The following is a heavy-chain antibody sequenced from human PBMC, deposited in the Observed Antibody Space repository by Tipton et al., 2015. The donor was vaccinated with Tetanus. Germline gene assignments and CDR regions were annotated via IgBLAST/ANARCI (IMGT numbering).Heavy chain of an antibody. CDR1: GFTFSSYS. V-gene: IGHV3-21*01. CDR3: ARDSLWFGEFPDAFDI. J-gene: IGHJ3*02. Sequence: AASGFTFSSYSMNWVRQAPGKGLEWVSSISSSSSYIYYADSVKGRFTISRDNAKNSLYLQMNSLRAEDTAVYYCARDSLWFGEFPDAFDIWGQGTMVTVSS. D-gene: IGHD3-10*01. CDR2: ISSSSSYI.